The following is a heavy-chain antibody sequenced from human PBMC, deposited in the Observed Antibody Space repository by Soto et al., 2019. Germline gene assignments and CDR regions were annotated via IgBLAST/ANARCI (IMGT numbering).Heavy chain of an antibody. J-gene: IGHJ4*02. D-gene: IGHD2-15*01. Sequence: SETLSLTCTVSGGSISSSSYYWGWIRQPPGKGLEWIGSIYYSGSTYYNPSLKSRVTISVDTSKNQFSLKLSSVTAADTAVYYCARLVSGGRVDYWGQGTLVTVSS. CDR2: IYYSGST. V-gene: IGHV4-39*01. CDR1: GGSISSSSYY. CDR3: ARLVSGGRVDY.